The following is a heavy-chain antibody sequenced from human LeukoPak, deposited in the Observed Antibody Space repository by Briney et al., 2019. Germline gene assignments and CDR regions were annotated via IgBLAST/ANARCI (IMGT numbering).Heavy chain of an antibody. CDR2: IYRGGGT. J-gene: IGHJ4*02. D-gene: IGHD6-13*01. V-gene: IGHV3-53*01. CDR3: ARDRAAVN. CDR1: GFIVSDNH. Sequence: PGGSLRLSCAASGFIVSDNHMSRVHQAPGKGLEYVSVIYRGGGTYYADSVKGRFTLSKDNSKNTLYLQMNSLRVEDTAVYYCARDRAAVNWGQGTLVTVSS.